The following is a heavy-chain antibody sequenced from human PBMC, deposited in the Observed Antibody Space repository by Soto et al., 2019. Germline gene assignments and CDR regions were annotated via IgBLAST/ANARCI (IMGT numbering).Heavy chain of an antibody. CDR2: ISGSGGST. J-gene: IGHJ4*02. V-gene: IGHV3-23*01. D-gene: IGHD3-22*01. Sequence: EVQLLESGGGLVQPGGSLRLSCAASGFTFSSYVMSWVRQAPGKGLAWVSAISGSGGSTYYGDSVKSRFTISRDNSKNMLYLQMNSLRAADTAVYYCAKVRAEYYDSSGPIDYWGQGTLVTVSS. CDR3: AKVRAEYYDSSGPIDY. CDR1: GFTFSSYV.